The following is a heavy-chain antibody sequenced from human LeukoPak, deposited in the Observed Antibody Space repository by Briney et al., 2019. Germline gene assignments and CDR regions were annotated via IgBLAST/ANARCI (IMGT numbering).Heavy chain of an antibody. D-gene: IGHD3-9*01. Sequence: SETLSLTCTVSGGSISNYYWSWIRQPPGKGLEWIGYIYYSGSTKYNPSLKSRVTISVDTSKNQFSLKLSSVTAADTAVYYCARDAGRYDWFDPWGQGTLVTVSS. CDR2: IYYSGST. J-gene: IGHJ5*02. CDR3: ARDAGRYDWFDP. V-gene: IGHV4-59*12. CDR1: GGSISNYY.